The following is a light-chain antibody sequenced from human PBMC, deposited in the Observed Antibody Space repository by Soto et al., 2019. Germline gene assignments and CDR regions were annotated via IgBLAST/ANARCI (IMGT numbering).Light chain of an antibody. CDR2: AAS. J-gene: IGKJ3*01. CDR1: QGISNY. Sequence: DIQMTQSPSSLSASVGDRGTITCRASQGISNYLAWYQQKPGKVPKLLIYAASTWQSGVPSRFSGSASGTALTLTISSLQPVDVATYKCQKYNSAPFPFGPGTKVDIK. V-gene: IGKV1-27*01. CDR3: QKYNSAPFP.